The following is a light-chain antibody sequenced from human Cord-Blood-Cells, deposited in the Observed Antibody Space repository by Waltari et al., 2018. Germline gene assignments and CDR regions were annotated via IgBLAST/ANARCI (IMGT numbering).Light chain of an antibody. J-gene: IGLJ2*01. V-gene: IGLV2-14*03. CDR3: SSYTSSSKGV. Sequence: QSALTQPASVSGSPGQSITISCTGTSSDVGGYNYVSWYQPHPGQAPKLMIYDVSNRPSGVSNRFSGSKSGNTASLTISGLQAEDEADYYCSSYTSSSKGVFGGGTKLTVL. CDR2: DVS. CDR1: SSDVGGYNY.